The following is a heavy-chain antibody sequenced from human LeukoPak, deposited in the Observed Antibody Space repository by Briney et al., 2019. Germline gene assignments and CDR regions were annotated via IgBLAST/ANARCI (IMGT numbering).Heavy chain of an antibody. CDR3: ARLTPRKYSSSSGDY. CDR1: GGSFSGYY. J-gene: IGHJ4*02. CDR2: INHSGST. Sequence: SETLSLTCAVYGGSFSGYYWSWIRQPPGKGLEWIGEINHSGSTNYNPSLKSRVTISVDTSKNQFSLKLSSVTAADTAVYYCARLTPRKYSSSSGDYWGQGTLVTVSS. D-gene: IGHD6-6*01. V-gene: IGHV4-34*01.